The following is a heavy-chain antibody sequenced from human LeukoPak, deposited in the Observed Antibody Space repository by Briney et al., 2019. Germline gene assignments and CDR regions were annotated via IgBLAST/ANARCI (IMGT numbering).Heavy chain of an antibody. D-gene: IGHD3-10*01. CDR2: IYYTGST. CDR3: ARETIYGSGSYADY. J-gene: IGHJ4*02. V-gene: IGHV4-59*12. CDR1: GASISSYY. Sequence: SETLSLTCTVSGASISSYYWSWIRQPPGKGLQWIGYIYYTGSTNYNPSLKSRVTMSLDTSKNQFSLKLTSVTAADTAVYYCARETIYGSGSYADYWGQGTLVTVSS.